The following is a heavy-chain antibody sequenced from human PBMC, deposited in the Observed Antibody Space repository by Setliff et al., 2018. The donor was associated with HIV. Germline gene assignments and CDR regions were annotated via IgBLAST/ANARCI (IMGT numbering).Heavy chain of an antibody. J-gene: IGHJ6*03. CDR2: IYYSGST. Sequence: SETLSLXXTVSGGSISSGGYYWSWIRQHPGKGLEWIGYIYYSGSTYYNPSLKRRVTISIDTSKNQFSLKLSSVTAADTAVYYCARGLVVVTDSDYDTNYYYYYYMDVWGKGTTVTVSS. V-gene: IGHV4-31*03. CDR1: GGSISSGGYY. D-gene: IGHD5-12*01. CDR3: ARGLVVVTDSDYDTNYYYYYYMDV.